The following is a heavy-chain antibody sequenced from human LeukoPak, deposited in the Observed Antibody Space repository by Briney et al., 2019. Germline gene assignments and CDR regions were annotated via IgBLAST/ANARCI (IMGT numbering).Heavy chain of an antibody. V-gene: IGHV1-69*04. CDR3: ARGYCSSTSCYNFRFDP. CDR1: GGTFSSYA. D-gene: IGHD2-2*02. J-gene: IGHJ5*02. Sequence: SVKVSCKASGGTFSSYAISWVRQAPGQGLEWMGRIIPIFGIANYARKFQGRVTITADKSTSTAYMELSSLRSEDTAVYYYARGYCSSTSCYNFRFDPWGQGTLVTVSS. CDR2: IIPIFGIA.